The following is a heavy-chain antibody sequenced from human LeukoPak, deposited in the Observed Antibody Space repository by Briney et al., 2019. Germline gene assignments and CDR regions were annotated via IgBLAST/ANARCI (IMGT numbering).Heavy chain of an antibody. J-gene: IGHJ6*03. CDR1: GYTFTDYY. Sequence: ASVKVSCKTSGYTFTDYYMHWVRQAPGQGLEWIGWISPDSGRTGFAQKFQGRVTMTRDTSISTAYMELSRLGYDDTAVYYCAREVTAGGVGYGDYARYYYYMDVWGKGTTVTVSS. CDR3: AREVTAGGVGYGDYARYYYYMDV. CDR2: ISPDSGRT. V-gene: IGHV1-2*02. D-gene: IGHD4-17*01.